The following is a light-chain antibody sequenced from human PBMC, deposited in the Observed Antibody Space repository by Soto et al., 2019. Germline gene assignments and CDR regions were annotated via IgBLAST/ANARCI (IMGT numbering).Light chain of an antibody. CDR3: QQYNNYPPYT. Sequence: ETVMTQSPATLSVSPGERATLSCRASQSVSINLAWYQQKPGQAPRLLIYGASTRATGIPARFIGSGSGTEFTLTISSLQSEDFAVYYCQQYNNYPPYTFGRGTRLDIK. CDR2: GAS. V-gene: IGKV3-15*01. J-gene: IGKJ2*01. CDR1: QSVSIN.